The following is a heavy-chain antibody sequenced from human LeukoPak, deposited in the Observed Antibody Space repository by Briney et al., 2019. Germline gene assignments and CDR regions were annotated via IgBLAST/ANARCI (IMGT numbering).Heavy chain of an antibody. CDR1: GGSFSTYY. D-gene: IGHD1-1*01. V-gene: IGHV4-34*01. CDR2: INHRGDA. Sequence: SETLSLTCAVYGGSFSTYYWSWIRQSPGKGLEWIAEINHRGDANYNPSVKSRVTISVDTSKSQFSLKVSSLTAADTAVYYCARGPTISETGYFDYWGQGTLVTVSS. CDR3: ARGPTISETGYFDY. J-gene: IGHJ4*03.